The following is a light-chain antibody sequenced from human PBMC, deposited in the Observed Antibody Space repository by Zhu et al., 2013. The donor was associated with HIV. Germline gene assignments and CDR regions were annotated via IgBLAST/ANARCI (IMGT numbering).Light chain of an antibody. CDR2: GAS. V-gene: IGKV3-15*01. CDR1: ESVSSN. J-gene: IGKJ2*01. Sequence: EIVMTQSPVTLSLSPGEGATLFCRASESVSSNLAWYQQKPGQAPRLLIYGASTRATDIPARFSGSGSGTEFTLTISSLQSEDFAVYYCQQSKNWPFTFGQGTSLEI. CDR3: QQSKNWPFT.